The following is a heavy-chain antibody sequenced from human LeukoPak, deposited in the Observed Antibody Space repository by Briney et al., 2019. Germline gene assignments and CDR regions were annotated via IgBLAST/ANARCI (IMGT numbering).Heavy chain of an antibody. D-gene: IGHD6-19*01. CDR3: AKRGSGWYEDYYYYMDV. CDR1: GFTFSTYG. Sequence: GGSLRLSCAASGFTFSTYGMSWVRQAPGKGLEWVSAIGGSGGGTYYADSVKGRFTISRDNSKNTLYLQMNSLRAEDTAVYYCAKRGSGWYEDYYYYMDVWGKGTTVTVSS. CDR2: IGGSGGGT. V-gene: IGHV3-23*01. J-gene: IGHJ6*03.